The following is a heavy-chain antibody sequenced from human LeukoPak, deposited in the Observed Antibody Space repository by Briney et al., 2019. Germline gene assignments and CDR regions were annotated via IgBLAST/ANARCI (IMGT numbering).Heavy chain of an antibody. CDR3: ARERHTAMENDAFDI. Sequence: ASVKVSCKASGYTFTGYYMHWVRQAPGQGLERMGWINPNSGGTNYAQKFQGRVTMTRDTSISTAYMELSRLRSDDTAVYYCARERHTAMENDAFDIWGQGTMVTVSS. V-gene: IGHV1-2*02. CDR2: INPNSGGT. CDR1: GYTFTGYY. J-gene: IGHJ3*02. D-gene: IGHD5-18*01.